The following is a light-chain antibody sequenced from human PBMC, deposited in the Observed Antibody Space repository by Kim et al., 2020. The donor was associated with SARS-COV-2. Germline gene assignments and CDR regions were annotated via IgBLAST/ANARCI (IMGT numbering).Light chain of an antibody. CDR2: GSS. CDR3: QQRSSWPLT. Sequence: GERVTLSCRASQSISIYVAWYQQKPGQAPRLLIYGSSYRATGSPAMFSGSGSGTDFTLTISTLEPEDFAVYYCQQRSSWPLTFGGGTKVDIK. V-gene: IGKV3-11*01. CDR1: QSISIY. J-gene: IGKJ4*01.